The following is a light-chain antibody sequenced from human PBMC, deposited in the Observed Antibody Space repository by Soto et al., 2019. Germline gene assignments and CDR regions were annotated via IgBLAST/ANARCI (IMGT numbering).Light chain of an antibody. CDR2: LGS. Sequence: DIVMTPSPLSLPVTPGEPASISCSSSQSLLHSNGYNYLDWYRQKPGQSPQLLIYLGSNRHSGVPDRFRGSGSGTDLTLKISRVEAEDVGVYYCMQALQTRTFGQGTKVVIK. V-gene: IGKV2-28*01. CDR1: QSLLHSNGYNY. J-gene: IGKJ1*01. CDR3: MQALQTRT.